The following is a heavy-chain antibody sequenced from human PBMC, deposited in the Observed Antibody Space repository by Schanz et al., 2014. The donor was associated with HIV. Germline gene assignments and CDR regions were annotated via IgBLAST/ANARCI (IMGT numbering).Heavy chain of an antibody. CDR3: VRGDTVFEY. Sequence: QVQLVESGGGVVQPGRSLRLSCAASGFTFRSYGMHWVRQAPGKGLEWVSVIYSGGSTYYTDSVKGRFTISRDNSKNTLFLQMNSLRFADTAVYYCVRGDTVFEYWGQGTLVTVS. CDR2: IYSGGST. D-gene: IGHD5-18*01. J-gene: IGHJ4*02. V-gene: IGHV3-NL1*01. CDR1: GFTFRSYG.